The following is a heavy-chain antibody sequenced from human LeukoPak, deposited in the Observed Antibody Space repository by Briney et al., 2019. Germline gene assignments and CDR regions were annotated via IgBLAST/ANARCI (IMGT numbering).Heavy chain of an antibody. CDR1: GFTFSSYG. CDR2: ISYDGSNK. J-gene: IGHJ4*02. V-gene: IGHV3-30*18. Sequence: GGSLRLSCAASGFTFSSYGMHWVRQAPGKGLEWVAVISYDGSNKYYADSVKGRFTISRDNSKNTLYLQMNSLRAEDTAVYYCAKPSVTNNYFDYWGQGTLVTVSS. D-gene: IGHD4-17*01. CDR3: AKPSVTNNYFDY.